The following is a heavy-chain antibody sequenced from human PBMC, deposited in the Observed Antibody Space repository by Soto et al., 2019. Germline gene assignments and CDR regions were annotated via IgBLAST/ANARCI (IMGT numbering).Heavy chain of an antibody. V-gene: IGHV3-21*01. J-gene: IGHJ4*02. CDR2: ISSDSVYI. Sequence: GGSLRLSCAASGFTFSSYPMNWVRQAPGKGLEWVSSISSDSVYIYDADSVKGRFTVSRDNARNSLYLQMNSLRAEDTAVYYCARDHSTSSGEFDYWGQGTLVTVSS. D-gene: IGHD6-6*01. CDR1: GFTFSSYP. CDR3: ARDHSTSSGEFDY.